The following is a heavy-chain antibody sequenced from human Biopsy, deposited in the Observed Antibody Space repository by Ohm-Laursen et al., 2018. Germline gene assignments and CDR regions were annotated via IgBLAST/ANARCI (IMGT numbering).Heavy chain of an antibody. CDR2: IYYNGNT. Sequence: TLSLTCTVSGGSISIGGSYWSWIRQHPGKGLEWIGYIYYNGNTNYNPSLKSRVSMSVDTSKNQFSLKLSSVTVADTAVYFCARDRGQNYFDYWGQGSPVTVSS. CDR1: GGSISIGGSY. V-gene: IGHV4-31*03. J-gene: IGHJ4*02. CDR3: ARDRGQNYFDY.